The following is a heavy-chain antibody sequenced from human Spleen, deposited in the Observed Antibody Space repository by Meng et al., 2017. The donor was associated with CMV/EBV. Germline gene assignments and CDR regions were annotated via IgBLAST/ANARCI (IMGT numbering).Heavy chain of an antibody. CDR1: GGSISSSSYY. J-gene: IGHJ5*02. CDR3: ARDVYYESSGLNWFDP. V-gene: IGHV4-39*07. Sequence: SETLSLTCTVSGGSISSSSYYWGWIRQPPGKGLEWIGSIYHSGSTFYNPSLKSRVTMSLDTSKNQFSLNLTSVTAADTAVYYCARDVYYESSGLNWFDPWGQGTLVTVSS. D-gene: IGHD3-22*01. CDR2: IYHSGST.